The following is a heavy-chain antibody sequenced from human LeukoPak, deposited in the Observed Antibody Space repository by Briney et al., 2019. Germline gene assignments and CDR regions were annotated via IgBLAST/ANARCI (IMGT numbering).Heavy chain of an antibody. D-gene: IGHD6-13*01. V-gene: IGHV1-3*01. CDR3: ARAVAAAATI. J-gene: IGHJ4*02. CDR2: INDGNGNT. CDR1: GYTFTIYA. Sequence: ASVKVSCKASGYTFTIYAMHLVRQAPGQRLEWMGWINDGNGNTKYSQKFQGRVTITRDTSASTAYMELSSLRSEDTAVYYCARAVAAAATIWGQGTLVTVSS.